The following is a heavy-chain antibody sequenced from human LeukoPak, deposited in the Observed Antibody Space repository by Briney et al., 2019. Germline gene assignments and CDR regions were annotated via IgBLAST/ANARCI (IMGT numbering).Heavy chain of an antibody. CDR2: IYYSGST. CDR1: GYSISSSNW. J-gene: IGHJ3*02. Sequence: PSDTLSLTCAVSGYSISSSNWWGWIRQPPGKGLELIGYIYYSGSTYYNPSLKSRVTMSVDTSRNQFSLKLSSVTAVDTAVYYCARTRYDSSGYHDAFDIRGQGTMVTVSS. D-gene: IGHD3-22*01. CDR3: ARTRYDSSGYHDAFDI. V-gene: IGHV4-28*01.